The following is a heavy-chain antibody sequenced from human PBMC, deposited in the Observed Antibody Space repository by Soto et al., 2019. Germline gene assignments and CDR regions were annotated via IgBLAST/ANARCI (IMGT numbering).Heavy chain of an antibody. V-gene: IGHV1-69*13. J-gene: IGHJ6*02. CDR2: IIPIFGTA. Sequence: GASVKVSCKASGGTFSSYAISWVRQAPGQGLEWMGGIIPIFGTANYAQKFQGRVTITADESTSTAYMELSSLRSEDTAVYYCASSPGTAMVGYYYYGMDVWGQGTTVTVSS. CDR1: GGTFSSYA. CDR3: ASSPGTAMVGYYYYGMDV. D-gene: IGHD5-18*01.